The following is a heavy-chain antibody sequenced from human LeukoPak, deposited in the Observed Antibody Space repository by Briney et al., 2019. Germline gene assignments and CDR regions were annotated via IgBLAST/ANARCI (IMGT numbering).Heavy chain of an antibody. CDR1: GGSISSGDYY. Sequence: SETPSLTCTVSGGSISSGDYYWSWIRQPPGKGLEWIGYIYHSGSTYYNPSLKSRVTISVDRSKNQFSLKLSSVTAADTAVYYCARDCSSTSCYPLDYWGQGTLVTVSS. J-gene: IGHJ4*02. CDR2: IYHSGST. D-gene: IGHD2-2*01. CDR3: ARDCSSTSCYPLDY. V-gene: IGHV4-30-2*01.